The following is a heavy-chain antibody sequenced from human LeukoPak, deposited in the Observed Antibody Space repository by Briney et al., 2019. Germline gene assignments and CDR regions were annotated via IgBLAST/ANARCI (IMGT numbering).Heavy chain of an antibody. CDR2: INPNSGGT. CDR3: ARGLFDTASPGKQGVLY. D-gene: IGHD6-13*01. V-gene: IGHV1-2*04. CDR1: GYTFTGYY. Sequence: ASVKVSCKASGYTFTGYYMHWVRQAPGQGLECMGWINPNSGGTNYAQKFQGWVTMTRDTSISTAYMELNLRSDDTAVYYCARGLFDTASPGKQGVLYWGQGTLVTVSS. J-gene: IGHJ4*02.